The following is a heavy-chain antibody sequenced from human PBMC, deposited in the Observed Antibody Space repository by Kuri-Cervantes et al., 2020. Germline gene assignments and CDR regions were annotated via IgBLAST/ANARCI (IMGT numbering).Heavy chain of an antibody. J-gene: IGHJ6*02. Sequence: SVKVSCKASGGTFSSYTISWVRQAPGQGLEWMGRIIPILGIANYAQKFQGRVTITADKSTSTAYMELSSLRSDDTAVYYCAREWELPDYDYYGMDVWGQGTTVTVSS. CDR3: AREWELPDYDYYGMDV. V-gene: IGHV1-69*02. CDR1: GGTFSSYT. D-gene: IGHD1-26*01. CDR2: IIPILGIA.